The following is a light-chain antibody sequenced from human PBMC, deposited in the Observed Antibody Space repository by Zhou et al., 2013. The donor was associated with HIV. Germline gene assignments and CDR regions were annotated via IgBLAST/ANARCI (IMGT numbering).Light chain of an antibody. CDR1: QSVSSSF. Sequence: EIVLTQSPGTLSLSPGERATLSCRASQSVSSSFLAWYQQKPGQAHRLLIYDASTRATGIPDRFSGSGSGTDFTLTISSLQPEDFATYYCLQHNSYPWTFGQGTKVEIK. V-gene: IGKV3-20*01. CDR2: DAS. J-gene: IGKJ1*01. CDR3: LQHNSYPWT.